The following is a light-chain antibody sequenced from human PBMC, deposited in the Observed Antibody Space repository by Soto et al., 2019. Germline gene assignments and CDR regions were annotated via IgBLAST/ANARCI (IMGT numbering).Light chain of an antibody. CDR2: EVT. Sequence: QSVLTQPPSASGSPGQSVTISCTGTSSDVGAYNYVSWYQQHAGKAPKLVIYEVTKRPSGVPDRFSGSKSANTASLTVSGLQAEDEADYYCSSIESRNTWVFGRGTKLTVL. CDR3: SSIESRNTWV. J-gene: IGLJ3*02. V-gene: IGLV2-8*01. CDR1: SSDVGAYNY.